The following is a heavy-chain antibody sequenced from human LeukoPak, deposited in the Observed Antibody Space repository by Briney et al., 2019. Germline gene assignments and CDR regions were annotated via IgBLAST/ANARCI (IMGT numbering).Heavy chain of an antibody. D-gene: IGHD4-17*01. CDR1: GFTFSSYN. V-gene: IGHV3-21*01. J-gene: IGHJ3*02. CDR2: ISTTSTYI. CDR3: ARDRPVTTYAFDI. Sequence: GGSLRLSCAASGFTFSSYNMNWVRQAPGKGLDWVSSISTTSTYISYTDSVKGRFTISRDNAKNSLYLQMNSLRAEDTAVYYCARDRPVTTYAFDIWGQGTMVTVSS.